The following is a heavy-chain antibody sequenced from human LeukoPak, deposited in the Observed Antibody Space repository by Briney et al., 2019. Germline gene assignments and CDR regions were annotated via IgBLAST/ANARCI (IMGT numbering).Heavy chain of an antibody. D-gene: IGHD6-6*01. Sequence: ASVNVSCKASGYPFTSYVITWVRQAPGQGPEWMGWISAYTGNTNYAQKFQGRVSMTTGTSTTTAYMELRSLRSDDTAVYYCARSYSSSSNFDYWGQGTLVTVSS. J-gene: IGHJ4*02. CDR1: GYPFTSYV. CDR3: ARSYSSSSNFDY. V-gene: IGHV1-18*01. CDR2: ISAYTGNT.